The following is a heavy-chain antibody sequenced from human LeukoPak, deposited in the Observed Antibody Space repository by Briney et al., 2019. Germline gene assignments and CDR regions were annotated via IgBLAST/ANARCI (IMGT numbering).Heavy chain of an antibody. CDR2: ISSSSSYI. V-gene: IGHV3-21*01. J-gene: IGHJ4*02. D-gene: IGHD3-10*01. Sequence: GGSLRLSCAASGFTFSSYSMNWVRQAPGKGLEWVSSISSSSSYIYYADSVKGRFTISRDNAKNSLYLQMNSLRAEDTAVYYCARKAAGVSGYHYFDYWGQGTLVTVSS. CDR1: GFTFSSYS. CDR3: ARKAAGVSGYHYFDY.